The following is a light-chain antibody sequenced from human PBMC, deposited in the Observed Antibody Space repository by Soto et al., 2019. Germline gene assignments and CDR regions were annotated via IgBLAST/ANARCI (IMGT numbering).Light chain of an antibody. Sequence: QSALTQPASVSGSPGQSITISCTGTSSDVGGYNSVSWYQHHPGKAPKLMIYDVSNRPSGVSNRFSGSKSGNTASLTISGLQADDEADYYCSSYASSRAVVFGGGTKLTVL. J-gene: IGLJ2*01. CDR1: SSDVGGYNS. V-gene: IGLV2-14*03. CDR2: DVS. CDR3: SSYASSRAVV.